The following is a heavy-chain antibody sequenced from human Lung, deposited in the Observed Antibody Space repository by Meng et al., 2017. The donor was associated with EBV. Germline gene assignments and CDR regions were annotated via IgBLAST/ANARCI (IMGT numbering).Heavy chain of an antibody. CDR3: AKDNSAYFDY. CDR1: GFTFSSYG. D-gene: IGHD2-21*01. V-gene: IGHV3-30*18. CDR2: ISYDGSNK. Sequence: QVLVVESGGGVVQPGRSLRLSCAASGFTFSSYGMHWVRQAPGKGLEWVAVISYDGSNKYYADSVKGRFTISRDNSKNTLYLQMNSLRAEDTAVYYCAKDNSAYFDYWGQGTLVTVSS. J-gene: IGHJ4*02.